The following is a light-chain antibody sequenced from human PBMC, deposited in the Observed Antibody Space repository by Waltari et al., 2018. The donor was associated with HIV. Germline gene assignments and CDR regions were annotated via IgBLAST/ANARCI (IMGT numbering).Light chain of an antibody. CDR3: SSYAGSSMSYA. J-gene: IGLJ1*01. Sequence: QSALTQPPSASGSPGQSVTISCTGASSDVGAFKYVSWYQQHPGKAPKLLVEDVTKRPSGVPDRFSGSKSGSTASRTVSGLQAEEEAHYYCSSYAGSSMSYAFGTGTKVTVL. V-gene: IGLV2-8*01. CDR2: DVT. CDR1: SSDVGAFKY.